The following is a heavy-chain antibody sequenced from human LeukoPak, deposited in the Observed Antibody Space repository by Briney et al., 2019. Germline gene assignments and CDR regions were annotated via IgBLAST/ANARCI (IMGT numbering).Heavy chain of an antibody. D-gene: IGHD6-19*01. CDR3: ARARSYSSGRWDY. V-gene: IGHV3-23*01. J-gene: IGHJ4*02. Sequence: GGSLRLSCAASGFTFSSYAMSWVRQAPGKGLEWVSAISGSGGSTYYADSVKGRFTISRDNSKNTLYLQMNSLRAEDTAVHYCARARSYSSGRWDYWGQGTLVTVSS. CDR2: ISGSGGST. CDR1: GFTFSSYA.